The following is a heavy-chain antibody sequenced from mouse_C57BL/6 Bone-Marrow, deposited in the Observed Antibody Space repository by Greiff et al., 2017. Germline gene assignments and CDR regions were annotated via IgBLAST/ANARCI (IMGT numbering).Heavy chain of an antibody. Sequence: QVQLQQPGAELVMPGASVKLSCKASGYTFTSYWMHWVKQRPGQGLEWIGEIDPSDSYTNYNQKFKGKSTLTVDKSSSTAYMQLSSLTSEDSAVYSCANDSYYYAMDYWGQGTSVTVSS. D-gene: IGHD2-12*01. CDR1: GYTFTSYW. V-gene: IGHV1-69*01. CDR3: ANDSYYYAMDY. J-gene: IGHJ4*01. CDR2: IDPSDSYT.